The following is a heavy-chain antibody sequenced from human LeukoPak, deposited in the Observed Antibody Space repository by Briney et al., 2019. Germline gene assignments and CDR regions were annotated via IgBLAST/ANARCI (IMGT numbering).Heavy chain of an antibody. CDR1: GFTVSSNY. J-gene: IGHJ4*02. CDR2: IYSGGST. D-gene: IGHD1-14*01. Sequence: GGSLRLSCAASGFTVSSNYMSWVRQAPGKGLEWVSVIYSGGSTYYADSVKGRFTISRDNSKNTLYLQMNSLRAEDTAVYYCARPPNRRSGGFHYWGQGTLVTASS. V-gene: IGHV3-66*04. CDR3: ARPPNRRSGGFHY.